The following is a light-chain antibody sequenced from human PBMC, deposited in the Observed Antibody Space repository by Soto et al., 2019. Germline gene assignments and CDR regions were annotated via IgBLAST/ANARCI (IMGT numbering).Light chain of an antibody. V-gene: IGLV8-61*01. Sequence: QTVVTQEPSFSVSPGGTVTLTCGLSSGSVSTPYYPSWYQQTPGQAPRTLIYSTNTRSSGVPDRFSGSILGNKAALTITGAQTDDESDYYCVLYMGSGIKTIGGGTKLTVL. J-gene: IGLJ2*01. CDR3: VLYMGSGIKT. CDR2: STN. CDR1: SGSVSTPYY.